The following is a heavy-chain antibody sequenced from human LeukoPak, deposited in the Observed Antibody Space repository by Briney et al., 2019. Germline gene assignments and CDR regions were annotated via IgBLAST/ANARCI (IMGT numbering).Heavy chain of an antibody. CDR2: IYYSGST. V-gene: IGHV4-31*03. CDR1: GGSISSGGYY. Sequence: SQTLSLTCTVSGGSISSGGYYWSWIRQHPGKGLEWIGYIYYSGSTYYNPSLKSRVTISVDTSKNQFSLKLTSVTAADTAVYYCARGVTMIVVVIHDWYFDLWGRGTLVTVSS. J-gene: IGHJ2*01. D-gene: IGHD3-22*01. CDR3: ARGVTMIVVVIHDWYFDL.